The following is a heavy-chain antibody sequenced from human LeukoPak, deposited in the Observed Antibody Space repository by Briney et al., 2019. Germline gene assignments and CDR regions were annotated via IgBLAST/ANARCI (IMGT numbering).Heavy chain of an antibody. CDR3: AREKWLRLPYFDY. J-gene: IGHJ4*02. Sequence: ASVKVSCKASGYTFTSYDINWVRQATGQGLEWMGWVNPNSGNTGYAQKFQGRVTMTRNTSISTAYMELSSLRSEDTAVYYCAREKWLRLPYFDYWGQGTLVTVSS. D-gene: IGHD5-12*01. CDR1: GYTFTSYD. CDR2: VNPNSGNT. V-gene: IGHV1-8*01.